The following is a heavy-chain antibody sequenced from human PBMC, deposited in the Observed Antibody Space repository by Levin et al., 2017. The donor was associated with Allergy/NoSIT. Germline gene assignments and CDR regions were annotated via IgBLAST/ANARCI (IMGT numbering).Heavy chain of an antibody. Sequence: GGSLRLSCAASGFTFSTDVMSWVRQAPGKGLEWVSGISGSGGTTYYADSVKGRFTISRDNSKNTLYLQMNSLRAEDTAVYYCAKGSYCSAGTCYSRIGYWGQGTLVTVSS. CDR1: GFTFSTDV. V-gene: IGHV3-23*01. CDR2: ISGSGGTT. J-gene: IGHJ4*02. D-gene: IGHD2-15*01. CDR3: AKGSYCSAGTCYSRIGY.